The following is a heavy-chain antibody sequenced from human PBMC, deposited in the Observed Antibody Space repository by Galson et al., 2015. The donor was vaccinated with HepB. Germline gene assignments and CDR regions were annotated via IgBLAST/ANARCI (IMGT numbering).Heavy chain of an antibody. D-gene: IGHD2-15*01. CDR2: IIPLFKTA. V-gene: IGHV1-69*01. CDR3: ARAAVTIAEGARYYYYYMDF. J-gene: IGHJ6*03. CDR1: GGTFSSYV. Sequence: CKASGGTFSSYVVSWVRQAPGQGPEWMGGIIPLFKTADYAQKFQGRVTITADESASTAYIELRGLRSEDTAVYYCARAAVTIAEGARYYYYYMDFWGKGTTVTVSS.